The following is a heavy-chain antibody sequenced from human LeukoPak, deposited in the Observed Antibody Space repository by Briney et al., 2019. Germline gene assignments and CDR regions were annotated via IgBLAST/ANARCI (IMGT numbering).Heavy chain of an antibody. CDR2: ISYDGSNK. CDR3: AKDQHSTLGYSYGQDNDPFDY. J-gene: IGHJ4*02. V-gene: IGHV3-30*18. D-gene: IGHD5-18*01. CDR1: GFTFSSYG. Sequence: PGGSLRLSCAASGFTFSSYGMHWVRQAPGKGLEWVAVISYDGSNKYYADSVKGRFTISRDNSKNTLYLQMNSLRAEDTAVYYCAKDQHSTLGYSYGQDNDPFDYWGQGTLVTVSS.